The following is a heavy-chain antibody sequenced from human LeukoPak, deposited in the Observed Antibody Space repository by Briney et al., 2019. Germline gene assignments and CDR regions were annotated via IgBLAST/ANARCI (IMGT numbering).Heavy chain of an antibody. V-gene: IGHV3-23*01. D-gene: IGHD3-22*01. CDR3: ARCTTASSGWCNWLDP. J-gene: IGHJ5*02. CDR1: GFTFSTYA. Sequence: GGSLRLSCAASGFTFSTYAMSWVRQAPGKGLAWVASVKSDGAGTHYSDSVKGRFTISRDNSKNILYLQMNSLRAEDTAIYYCARCTTASSGWCNWLDPWRQGTLVTVSS. CDR2: VKSDGAGT.